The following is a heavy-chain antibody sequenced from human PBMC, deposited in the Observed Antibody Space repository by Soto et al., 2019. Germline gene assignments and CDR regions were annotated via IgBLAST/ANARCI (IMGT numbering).Heavy chain of an antibody. D-gene: IGHD4-17*01. CDR3: ARVLRGRAVTITDLPGY. Sequence: QVQLVQSGAEVKKPGASVKVSCKASGYTFTSYYMHWVRQAPGQGLEWMGIINPSGGSTSYAQKFQGRVTMTRDTSTSTVYMELSCLRSEDTAVYYCARVLRGRAVTITDLPGYWGQGTLVTVSS. V-gene: IGHV1-46*03. J-gene: IGHJ4*02. CDR2: INPSGGST. CDR1: GYTFTSYY.